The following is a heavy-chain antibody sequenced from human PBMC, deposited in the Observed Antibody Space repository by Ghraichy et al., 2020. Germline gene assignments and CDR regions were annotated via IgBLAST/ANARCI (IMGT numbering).Heavy chain of an antibody. CDR2: ISHSEST. CDR3: VRGESSGYYFDF. D-gene: IGHD3-22*01. J-gene: IGHJ4*02. CDR1: GVSIDISNW. Sequence: SQTLSLTCDVSGVSIDISNWWTWVRQPPGKGLEWIGEISHSESTNYNPSLKSRLSMSVDKSMNQFSLKLNSVTAADTAVYYCVRGESSGYYFDFWGQGTLVTVSS. V-gene: IGHV4-4*02.